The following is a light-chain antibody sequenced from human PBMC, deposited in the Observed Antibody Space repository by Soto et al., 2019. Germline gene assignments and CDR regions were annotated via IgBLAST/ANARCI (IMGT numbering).Light chain of an antibody. V-gene: IGLV2-23*01. CDR1: SSDVGTFNL. CDR3: CSYAGTRTSWV. CDR2: EGT. Sequence: QSALTQPASVSGFLGQSITMSCTGSSSDVGTFNLVSWFQQHPGKAPKLLIFEGTKRPSGVSDRFSGSKSGNTASLTISVLQAEDEADYHCCSYAGTRTSWVFGTGTKLTVL. J-gene: IGLJ1*01.